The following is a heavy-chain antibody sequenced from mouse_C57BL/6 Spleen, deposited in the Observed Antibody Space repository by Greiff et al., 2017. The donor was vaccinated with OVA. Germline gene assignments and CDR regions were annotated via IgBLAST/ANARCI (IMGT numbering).Heavy chain of an antibody. CDR3: AKTGPCAY. CDR1: GYTFTDYY. J-gene: IGHJ3*01. Sequence: EVQLQQSGPELVKPGASVKISCKASGYTFTDYYMNWVKQSHGKSLEWIGDINPNNGGTSYNQKFKGKATLTVDKSSSTAYMELRSLTSEDSAVYYCAKTGPCAYWGQGTLVTVSA. CDR2: INPNNGGT. V-gene: IGHV1-26*01. D-gene: IGHD4-1*01.